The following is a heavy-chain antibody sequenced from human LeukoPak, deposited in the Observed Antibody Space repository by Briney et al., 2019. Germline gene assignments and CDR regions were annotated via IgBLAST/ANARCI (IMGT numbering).Heavy chain of an antibody. CDR3: ARGPPNWGYDY. CDR1: XYXFTXXX. J-gene: IGHJ4*02. CDR2: MSPNSGHT. V-gene: IGHV1-8*01. D-gene: IGHD7-27*01. Sequence: VXXXXSXYXFTXXXINWVRQVTGQGLEWMGWMSPNSGHTGYAQKFQGRVTMTRSTSMSTAYMELSSLKSEDTAVYFCARGPPNWGYDYWGQGTLVTVSS.